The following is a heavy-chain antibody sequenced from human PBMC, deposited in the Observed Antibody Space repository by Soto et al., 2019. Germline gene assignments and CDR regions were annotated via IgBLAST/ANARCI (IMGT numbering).Heavy chain of an antibody. V-gene: IGHV1-69*08. J-gene: IGHJ6*02. CDR3: ARDRGVPDYYYYYGMDV. Sequence: QVQLVQSGAEVKKPGSSVKVSCKASGGTFSSYTISCVRQAPGQGHEWMGRIIPILGIAHYAQKFQGRVTITADKSTSTAYMELSSLRSDDTAVCYCARDRGVPDYYYYYGMDVAGQGTTVTVSS. CDR2: IIPILGIA. CDR1: GGTFSSYT. D-gene: IGHD3-10*01.